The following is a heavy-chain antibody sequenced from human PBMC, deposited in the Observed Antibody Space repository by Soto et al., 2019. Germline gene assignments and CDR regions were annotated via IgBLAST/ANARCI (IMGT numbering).Heavy chain of an antibody. D-gene: IGHD3-16*01. Sequence: EEQLVESGGDLVQPGGSLRLSCAASGFTVSNNYMSWVRRAPGKGLEWVSLIYSGGSTYYADSVKGRFTISRDSSKNTLYLQMNSLRAEDTAMYYGAAYSHKGYWGQGTLVTVSS. J-gene: IGHJ4*02. CDR2: IYSGGST. V-gene: IGHV3-66*01. CDR3: AAYSHKGY. CDR1: GFTVSNNY.